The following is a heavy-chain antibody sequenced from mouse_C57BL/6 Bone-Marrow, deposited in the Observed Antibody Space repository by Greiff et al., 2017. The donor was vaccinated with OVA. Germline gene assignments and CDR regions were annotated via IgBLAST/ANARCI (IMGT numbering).Heavy chain of an antibody. D-gene: IGHD3-3*01. J-gene: IGHJ1*03. CDR1: GFTFSSYG. V-gene: IGHV5-6*01. CDR3: ARPGTDWYFDV. CDR2: ISSGGSYT. Sequence: EVKLVESGGDLVKPGGSLKLSCAASGFTFSSYGMSWVRQTPYKRLEWVATISSGGSYTYYPDSVKGRFTISRDNAKNTLYLQMSSLKSEDTAMYYCARPGTDWYFDVWGTGTTVTVSS.